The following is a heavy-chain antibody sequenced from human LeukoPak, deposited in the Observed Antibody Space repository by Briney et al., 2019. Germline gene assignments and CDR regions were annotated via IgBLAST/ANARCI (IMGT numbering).Heavy chain of an antibody. Sequence: SETLSLACTVSGGSISSYYWSWIRQPPGKGLEWIGYIYTSGSTNYNPSLKSRVTISVDTSKNQFSLKLSSVTAADTAVYYCARPSSTSLYWFDPWGQGTLVTVSS. CDR3: ARPSSTSLYWFDP. V-gene: IGHV4-4*09. CDR1: GGSISSYY. J-gene: IGHJ5*02. CDR2: IYTSGST. D-gene: IGHD2-2*01.